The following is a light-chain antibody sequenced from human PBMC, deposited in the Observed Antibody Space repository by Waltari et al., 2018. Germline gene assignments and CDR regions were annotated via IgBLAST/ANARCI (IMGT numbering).Light chain of an antibody. J-gene: IGLJ2*01. CDR2: YVT. CDR3: SSFTSLRSVI. V-gene: IGLV2-14*01. Sequence: QSALTQPASVSGSPGQSITITCTGTTNNFVSWYQLHPGNPPRLLISYVTYRPSGVPSRFSGSKSGDTASLTISGVQAEDEAHYYCSSFTSLRSVIFGGGTTLTVL. CDR1: TNNF.